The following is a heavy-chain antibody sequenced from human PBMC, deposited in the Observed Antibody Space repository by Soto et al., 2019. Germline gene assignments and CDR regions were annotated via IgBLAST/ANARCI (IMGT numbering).Heavy chain of an antibody. CDR1: GYTFTIYY. CDR2: INPNDGST. D-gene: IGHD3-22*01. J-gene: IGHJ4*02. V-gene: IGHV1-46*01. Sequence: ASLKVSCKTSGYTFTIYYMHRVRQAPGKGLEWMGRINPNDGSTIYAQKFQGRVTMTKDTSTDTAYMELSSLRSEDTAVYYCATDSSGYYSVFWVQGTLVTVSS. CDR3: ATDSSGYYSVF.